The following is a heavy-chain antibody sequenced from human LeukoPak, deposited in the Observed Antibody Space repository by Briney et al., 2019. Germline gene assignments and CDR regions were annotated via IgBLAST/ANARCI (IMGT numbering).Heavy chain of an antibody. J-gene: IGHJ4*02. V-gene: IGHV3-30-3*01. D-gene: IGHD6-19*01. Sequence: GGSLRLSCAASGFTLSSYAMHWVRQAPGKGLEWVAVISYDGSNKYYADSVKGRFTISRDNSKNTLYLQMNSLRAEDTAVYYCARDRDSSDYSCYFDYWGQGTLVTVSS. CDR1: GFTLSSYA. CDR3: ARDRDSSDYSCYFDY. CDR2: ISYDGSNK.